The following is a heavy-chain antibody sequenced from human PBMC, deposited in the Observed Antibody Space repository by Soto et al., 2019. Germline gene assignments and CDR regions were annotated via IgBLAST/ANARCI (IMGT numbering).Heavy chain of an antibody. CDR3: ARDMHAGLTHSFEP. Sequence: SETLSLTGFVAGGSGTSYDLSWIRQFPWKGLEWIAYTAYTGNTNYNPSLQSRSTISGYTSKNQLSLKLPSMTAAATAVYYCARDMHAGLTHSFEPWGQGTLVTSPQ. J-gene: IGHJ5*02. V-gene: IGHV4-59*02. CDR1: GGSGTSYD. D-gene: IGHD1-1*01. CDR2: TAYTGNT.